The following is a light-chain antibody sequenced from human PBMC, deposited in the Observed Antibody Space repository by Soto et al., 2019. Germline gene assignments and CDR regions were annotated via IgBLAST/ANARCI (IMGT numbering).Light chain of an antibody. Sequence: EIAMTQSPATLSVSPGERATLSCRASQSISTELAWYQQIPGQPPRLLIYSASTRATGVPARFTGSGSGSESTLTISGLQSEDFAIYYCQQGHNWPLTFGQGTRLE. CDR1: QSISTE. CDR3: QQGHNWPLT. J-gene: IGKJ2*01. V-gene: IGKV3-15*01. CDR2: SAS.